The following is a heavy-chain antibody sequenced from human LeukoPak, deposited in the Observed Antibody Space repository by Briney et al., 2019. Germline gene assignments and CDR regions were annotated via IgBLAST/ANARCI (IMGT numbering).Heavy chain of an antibody. V-gene: IGHV3-7*05. J-gene: IGHJ5*02. CDR3: VSPVGYDYWASIT. Sequence: GGSLRLSCAASGYIFESYCLSWVRQAPGKGLEWVANIKEDGSEKNYGEYEKGRFTISRDNAKKSLYLQIEHSRVEDTVIYYCVSPVGYDYWASITWGQGTMVSVSS. D-gene: IGHD5-12*01. CDR1: GYIFESYC. CDR2: IKEDGSEK.